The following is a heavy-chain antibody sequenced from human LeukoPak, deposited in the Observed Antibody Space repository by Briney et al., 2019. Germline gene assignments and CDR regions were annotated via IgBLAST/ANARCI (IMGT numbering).Heavy chain of an antibody. CDR1: GYTFTSYD. CDR3: ARTYYYGSGSYYSYYYYGMDV. V-gene: IGHV1-8*01. D-gene: IGHD3-10*01. J-gene: IGHJ6*02. Sequence: GASVKVSCKASGYTFTSYDINWVRQATGQGLEWMGRMNPNSGNTGYAQKFQGRVTMTRNTSISTAYMELSSLRSEDTAVYYCARTYYYGSGSYYSYYYYGMDVWGQGTTVTVSS. CDR2: MNPNSGNT.